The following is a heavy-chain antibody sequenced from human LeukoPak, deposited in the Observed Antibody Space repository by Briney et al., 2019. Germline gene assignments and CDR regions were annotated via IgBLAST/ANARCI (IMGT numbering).Heavy chain of an antibody. J-gene: IGHJ6*03. CDR3: ARAGELRYMDV. D-gene: IGHD3-16*01. CDR1: GFIFSDYY. Sequence: PGGSLRLSCAGSGFIFSDYYMSWIRHAPGKGLEWVSTIKGTGLTTYYADSVKGRFTISRHNAKNSLFLQMSSLRVDDTAIYYCARAGELRYMDVWGKGTAVTVSS. CDR2: IKGTGLTT. V-gene: IGHV3-11*04.